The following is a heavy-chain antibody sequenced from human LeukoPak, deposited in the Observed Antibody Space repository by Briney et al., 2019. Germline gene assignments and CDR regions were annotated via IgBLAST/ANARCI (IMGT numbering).Heavy chain of an antibody. CDR1: GGSFSGYY. J-gene: IGHJ4*02. D-gene: IGHD1-7*01. Sequence: SETLSLTCAVYGGSFSGYYWSWIRQPPGKGLEWIGEINHSGSTNYNPSLKSRVTISVDTSKNQFSLKLSSVTAADTAVYYCARHWNNWNYCFDYWGQGTLVTVSS. CDR2: INHSGST. CDR3: ARHWNNWNYCFDY. V-gene: IGHV4-34*01.